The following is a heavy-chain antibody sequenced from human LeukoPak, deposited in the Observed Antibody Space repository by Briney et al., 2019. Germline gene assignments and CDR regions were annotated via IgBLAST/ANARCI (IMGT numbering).Heavy chain of an antibody. J-gene: IGHJ5*02. CDR3: AREGCGTTSCYGWFDP. V-gene: IGHV1-2*06. Sequence: GASVKVSCRASGYTFTCHYIHWVRQTPGQGLEWMGRVNPNSGGTNYAQRFQGRVTMTRDTSITTGYMELSRLTSDDTAVYYCAREGCGTTSCYGWFDPWGQGTLVTVSS. D-gene: IGHD2-2*01. CDR1: GYTFTCHY. CDR2: VNPNSGGT.